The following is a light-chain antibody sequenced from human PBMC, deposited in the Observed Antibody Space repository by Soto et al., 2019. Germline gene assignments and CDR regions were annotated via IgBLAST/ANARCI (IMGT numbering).Light chain of an antibody. CDR1: SSDIGGYNH. Sequence: QSALTQPTSVCGSPGQSITISCTGVSSDIGGYNHVSWYQQHPGKVPRLIIYDVDNRPLGVSNRFSGSQSGNMASLTISGLQAEDEADYYCCAYTARTTLSWVFGGGTKLTVL. V-gene: IGLV2-14*03. J-gene: IGLJ3*02. CDR2: DVD. CDR3: CAYTARTTLSWV.